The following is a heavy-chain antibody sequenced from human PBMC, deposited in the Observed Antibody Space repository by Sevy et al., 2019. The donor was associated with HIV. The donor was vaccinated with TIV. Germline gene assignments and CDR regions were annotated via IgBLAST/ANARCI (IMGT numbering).Heavy chain of an antibody. CDR3: ARDLPPSATTVAHFDC. J-gene: IGHJ4*02. Sequence: GGSLRLSCVASGFTFTGSTIHWVRQASGKGLEWVGRIRSRANIYATTYGASVKGRFTISRDDSKNTAYLQMNSLRAEDTAVYYCARDLPPSATTVAHFDCWGQGTLVTVSS. CDR2: IRSRANIYAT. V-gene: IGHV3-73*01. D-gene: IGHD4-17*01. CDR1: GFTFTGST.